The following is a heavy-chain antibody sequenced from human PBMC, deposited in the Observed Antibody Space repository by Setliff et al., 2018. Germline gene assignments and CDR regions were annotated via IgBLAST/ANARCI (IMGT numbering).Heavy chain of an antibody. J-gene: IGHJ4*02. CDR1: GFTFSTYE. Sequence: GGSLRLSCAASGFTFSTYEMNWVRQAPGKGLEWVSYISSSGSTIYYVDSVKGRFTICRDNAKNSLYLQMNSLRAEDTAVYYCARYSSGWFFDYWGQGTPVTAPQ. CDR2: ISSSGSTI. V-gene: IGHV3-48*03. CDR3: ARYSSGWFFDY. D-gene: IGHD6-19*01.